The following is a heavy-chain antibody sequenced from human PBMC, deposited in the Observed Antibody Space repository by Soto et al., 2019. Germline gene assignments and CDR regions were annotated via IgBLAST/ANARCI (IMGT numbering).Heavy chain of an antibody. CDR2: ISPYNRNT. CDR1: GYTFVDYG. D-gene: IGHD3-10*01. Sequence: QVQLVQSGVEVKKPGASVKVSCKASGYTFVDYGFSWVRQAPGQGLEWMGWISPYNRNTHYVETFQGRVTMTTDTSTSTAFMELRTLTSDDTAVYYCARVPTPTHGDSNKNNFLDPWGQGTLVTVSS. V-gene: IGHV1-18*04. CDR3: ARVPTPTHGDSNKNNFLDP. J-gene: IGHJ5*02.